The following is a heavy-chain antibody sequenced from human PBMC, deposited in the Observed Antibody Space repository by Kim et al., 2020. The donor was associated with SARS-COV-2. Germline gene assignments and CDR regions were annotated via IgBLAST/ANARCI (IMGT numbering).Heavy chain of an antibody. Sequence: GGSLRLSCAASGFTFSTSPMGWVRQAPGKGLEWVSRISCDGTRTYYADSVKGRVTMSSDKSRNTLYLHMNNLRVEDTAVYYCAKGVINSGFDYWGQGTQVTVSS. D-gene: IGHD1-26*01. CDR1: GFTFSTSP. V-gene: IGHV3-23*01. J-gene: IGHJ4*02. CDR2: ISCDGTRT. CDR3: AKGVINSGFDY.